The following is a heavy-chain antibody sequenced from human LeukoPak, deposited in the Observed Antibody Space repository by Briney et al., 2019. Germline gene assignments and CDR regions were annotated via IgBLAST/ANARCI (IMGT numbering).Heavy chain of an antibody. CDR2: INPNSGGT. CDR3: ARDGLFWSGYSSWFDP. V-gene: IGHV1-2*02. J-gene: IGHJ5*02. Sequence: ASVKVSCKASGYTFTGYYMHWVRQAPGQGLEWMGWINPNSGGTNYAQKFQGRVTMTRDTSISTAYMELSRLRPDDTAVYYCARDGLFWSGYSSWFDPWGQGTLVTVSS. CDR1: GYTFTGYY. D-gene: IGHD3-3*01.